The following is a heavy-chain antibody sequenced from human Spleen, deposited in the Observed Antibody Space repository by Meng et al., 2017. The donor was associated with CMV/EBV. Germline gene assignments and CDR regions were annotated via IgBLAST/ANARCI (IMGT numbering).Heavy chain of an antibody. Sequence: GSLRLSCAVYGGSFSGYYWSWIRQPPGKGLEWIGEINHSGSTNYNPSLKSRVTISIDTSKNHLSLRLSSVTAADTAVYYCARDLRFLEGGQRIGWFDPWGQGTLVTVSS. CDR1: GGSFSGYY. CDR3: ARDLRFLEGGQRIGWFDP. CDR2: INHSGST. D-gene: IGHD3-3*01. J-gene: IGHJ5*02. V-gene: IGHV4-34*01.